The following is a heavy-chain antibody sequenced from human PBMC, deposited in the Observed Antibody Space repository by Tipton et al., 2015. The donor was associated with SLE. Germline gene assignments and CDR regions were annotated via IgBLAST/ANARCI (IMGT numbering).Heavy chain of an antibody. Sequence: SLRLSCSASAFSITSYWMTWVRQAPGKGLEWLANIKEDGSDKNYVDSVKGRLTVSRDNAKNALYLQMSSLTAEDTAMYFCAIAVAGTLFFDYWGQGALVTVSS. D-gene: IGHD6-19*01. CDR1: AFSITSYW. V-gene: IGHV3-7*01. J-gene: IGHJ4*02. CDR2: IKEDGSDK. CDR3: AIAVAGTLFFDY.